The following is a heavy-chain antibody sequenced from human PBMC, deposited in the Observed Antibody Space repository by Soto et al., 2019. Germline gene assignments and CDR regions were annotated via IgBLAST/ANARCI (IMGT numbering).Heavy chain of an antibody. CDR1: GGSISSGGYY. J-gene: IGHJ4*02. D-gene: IGHD5-12*01. CDR2: IYYSGST. CDR3: ARWGGRAGYNYRDY. V-gene: IGHV4-31*03. Sequence: SETRSLTCTVSGGSISSGGYYWSWIRQHPGKGLEWIGYIYYSGSTYYNPSLKSRVNISVDTSKTQFSLKLSSVTAAATAVYYCARWGGRAGYNYRDYWGQGTLVTVPQ.